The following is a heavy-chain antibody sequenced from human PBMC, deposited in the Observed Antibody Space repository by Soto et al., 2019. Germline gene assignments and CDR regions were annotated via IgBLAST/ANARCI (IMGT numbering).Heavy chain of an antibody. V-gene: IGHV3-15*01. J-gene: IGHJ5*02. D-gene: IGHD2-15*01. CDR2: IKSKSDGGTT. Sequence: GGSLRLSCAASGFTFSYYWMSWVRQAPGKGLDWVGRIKSKSDGGTTEYAAPVRGRFTISRDDSKNTLYLQMNSLKTEDTAVYYCTTDLWRIAVVVGSTGYFNPWGQGTPVTVSS. CDR3: TTDLWRIAVVVGSTGYFNP. CDR1: GFTFSYYW.